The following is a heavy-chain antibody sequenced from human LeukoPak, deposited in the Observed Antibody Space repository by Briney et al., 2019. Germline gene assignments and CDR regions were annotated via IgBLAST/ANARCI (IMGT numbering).Heavy chain of an antibody. V-gene: IGHV4-34*01. J-gene: IGHJ4*02. Sequence: SETLSLTCAVYGGSFSGYYWSWIRQPPGKGLEWIGEINHSGSTNYNPSLKSRVTISVDTSKNQFSLKLSSVTAADTAVYYCARRQKYGDYLFDYWGQGTLVTVSS. D-gene: IGHD4-17*01. CDR3: ARRQKYGDYLFDY. CDR2: INHSGST. CDR1: GGSFSGYY.